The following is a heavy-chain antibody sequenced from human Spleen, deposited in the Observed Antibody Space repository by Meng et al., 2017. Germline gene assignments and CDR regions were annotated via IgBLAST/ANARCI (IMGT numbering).Heavy chain of an antibody. CDR3: ATTSAAAGND. J-gene: IGHJ4*02. V-gene: IGHV3-66*01. CDR2: ISWDGGST. CDR1: GFTFSNAW. D-gene: IGHD6-13*01. Sequence: GESLKISCAVSGFTFSNAWMSWVRQAPGKGLEWVSLISWDGGSTYYADSVKGRFTISRHNSKNTLYLQMNSLRADDTALYYCATTSAAAGNDWGQGTLVTVSS.